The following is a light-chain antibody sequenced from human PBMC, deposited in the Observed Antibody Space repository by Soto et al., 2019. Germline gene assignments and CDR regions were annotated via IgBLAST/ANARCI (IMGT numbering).Light chain of an antibody. CDR2: AAS. CDR1: HRVSSY. V-gene: IGKV3D-15*01. J-gene: IGKJ4*01. CDR3: QQTYSTFVS. Sequence: EIVMTQSPATLSVSPGERATLSCRASHRVSSYLAWYQQKPGQAPRLLIYAASRRATGIPDRFSGSGSGTDFTLTISSLQPEDFGTYYCQQTYSTFVSFGGGTKVDIK.